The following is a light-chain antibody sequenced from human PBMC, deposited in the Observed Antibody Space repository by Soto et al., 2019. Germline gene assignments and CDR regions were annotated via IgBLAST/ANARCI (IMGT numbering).Light chain of an antibody. CDR3: QQYYTTPRN. Sequence: DIVMTQSPDSLAVSLGERATINCKSSQSILYSSNNKNYLAWYQQKPGHPPKLLIYWASTRESGVPDRFSGSGSGTDFTLTISSLQAADVAVYYCQQYYTTPRNFGPGTKVDIK. J-gene: IGKJ3*01. CDR2: WAS. V-gene: IGKV4-1*01. CDR1: QSILYSSNNKNY.